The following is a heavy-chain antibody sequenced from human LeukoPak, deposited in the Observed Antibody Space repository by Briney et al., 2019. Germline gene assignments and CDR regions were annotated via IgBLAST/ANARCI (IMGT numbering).Heavy chain of an antibody. D-gene: IGHD1-26*01. Sequence: ASAKVSCKASGYTFTCYGISWVRQAPGQGLEWMGWIRAYNGNTNYAQKLQGRVTMTTDTSTSTAYMELRSLRSDDTAVYYCASSLSGSYRAEYFQHWGQGTLVTVSS. CDR2: IRAYNGNT. V-gene: IGHV1-18*01. CDR1: GYTFTCYG. J-gene: IGHJ1*01. CDR3: ASSLSGSYRAEYFQH.